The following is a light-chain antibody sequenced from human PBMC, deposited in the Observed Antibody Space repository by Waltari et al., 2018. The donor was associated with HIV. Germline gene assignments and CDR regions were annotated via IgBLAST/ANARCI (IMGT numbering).Light chain of an antibody. CDR3: QQYYSISSVT. CDR2: WAS. J-gene: IGKJ2*01. V-gene: IGKV4-1*01. Sequence: DIVMTQSPDSLVVSLGERATTDCKSSQSVLYTSNNNNYLAWFQQKPGQPPKLLIYWASTRESGVPDRFTGSGSGTDFTLTISSLQAEDVAVYYCQQYYSISSVTFGQGTKLEIK. CDR1: QSVLYTSNNNNY.